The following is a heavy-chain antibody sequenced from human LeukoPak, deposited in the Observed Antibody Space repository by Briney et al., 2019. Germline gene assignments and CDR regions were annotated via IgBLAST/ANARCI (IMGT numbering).Heavy chain of an antibody. J-gene: IGHJ6*02. CDR2: IYYSGST. V-gene: IGHV4-59*01. CDR1: GGSISSYY. D-gene: IGHD3-3*01. CDR3: ARGSSSDFWSGYYNPLWYYYYGMDV. Sequence: SETLSLTCTVSGGSISSYYWSWIRQPPGKGREWIGYIYYSGSTNYNPSLKSRVTISVDTSKNQFSLKLSSVTAADTAVYYCARGSSSDFWSGYYNPLWYYYYGMDVWGQGTTVTVSS.